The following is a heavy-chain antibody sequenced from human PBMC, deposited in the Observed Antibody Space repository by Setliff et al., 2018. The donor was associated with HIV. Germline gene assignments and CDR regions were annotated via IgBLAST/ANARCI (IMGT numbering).Heavy chain of an antibody. Sequence: ASVKVSCKASGYSFRNYDLNWVRQAPGQGLEWMGWISSDNGNTIYAQKFQGRVAMTIDTSTSTAHMELRSLTSDGTAVYYCARLSCTDGNCFPYNWFDPWGQGTLVTVSS. J-gene: IGHJ5*02. V-gene: IGHV1-18*01. CDR1: GYSFRNYD. CDR3: ARLSCTDGNCFPYNWFDP. CDR2: ISSDNGNT. D-gene: IGHD2-15*01.